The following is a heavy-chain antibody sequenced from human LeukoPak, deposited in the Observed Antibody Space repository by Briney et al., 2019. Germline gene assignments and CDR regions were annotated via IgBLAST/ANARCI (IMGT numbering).Heavy chain of an antibody. V-gene: IGHV4-39*01. CDR1: GGSISSRSYY. CDR3: ARPHSGGNFLGYDY. D-gene: IGHD4-23*01. CDR2: IYYSGST. Sequence: SETLSLTCTVSGGSISSRSYYWGWIRQPPGKGLEWIGSIYYSGSTHCNPSLKSRVTISVDTSKNQFSLKLSSVTAADTAVYYCARPHSGGNFLGYDYWGQGTLVTVSS. J-gene: IGHJ4*02.